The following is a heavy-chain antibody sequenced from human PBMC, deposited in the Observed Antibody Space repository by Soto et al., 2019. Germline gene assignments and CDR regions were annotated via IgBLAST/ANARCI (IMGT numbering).Heavy chain of an antibody. CDR1: GGSISSGDYY. CDR2: IYDSGRT. D-gene: IGHD5-12*01. V-gene: IGHV4-30-4*01. J-gene: IGHJ4*02. Sequence: QVQLQESGPGLVKPSQTLSLTCTVSGGSISSGDYYWTWIRQPPGKGLEWIGYIYDSGRTYYNPSLQRRVTTSVVTSTNQFSQNLSSMTAADPDVYYCASGAEGGGYDHLDSWGQGTLVTVSS. CDR3: ASGAEGGGYDHLDS.